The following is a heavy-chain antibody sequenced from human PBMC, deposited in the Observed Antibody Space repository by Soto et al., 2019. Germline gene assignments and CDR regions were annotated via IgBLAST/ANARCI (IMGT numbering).Heavy chain of an antibody. CDR1: GGSISSSSYY. J-gene: IGHJ4*02. CDR2: IYYSGST. Sequence: QLQLQESGPGLVKPSETLSLTCTVSGGSISSSSYYWGWIRQPPGKGLEWIGSIYYSGSTYYNQSLKSRVTISVDTSKNQFSLKLSSVTAADTAVYYCARLYGSGSWGVYWGQGTLVTVSS. D-gene: IGHD3-10*01. CDR3: ARLYGSGSWGVY. V-gene: IGHV4-39*01.